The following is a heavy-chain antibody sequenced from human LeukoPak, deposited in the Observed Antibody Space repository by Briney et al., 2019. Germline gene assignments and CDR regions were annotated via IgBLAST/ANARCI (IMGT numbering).Heavy chain of an antibody. V-gene: IGHV3-13*04. J-gene: IGHJ3*02. CDR3: ARGGQWLAPSGAFDI. Sequence: HPGGSLRLSCAASGFTFSSYDMHWVRQATGKGLEWVSAIGTAGDTYYPGSVKGRFTISRENAKNSLYLQMNSLRAGDTAVYYCARGGQWLAPSGAFDIWGQGTMVTVSS. CDR2: IGTAGDT. CDR1: GFTFSSYD. D-gene: IGHD6-19*01.